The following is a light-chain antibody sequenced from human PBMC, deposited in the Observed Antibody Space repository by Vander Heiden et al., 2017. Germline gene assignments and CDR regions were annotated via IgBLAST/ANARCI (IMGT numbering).Light chain of an antibody. V-gene: IGKV1-33*01. J-gene: IGKJ4*01. CDR1: QDISNY. CDR2: DAS. CDR3: QQYYNLPT. Sequence: DIQMPQSPSSLSASVGDRVTITCQASQDISNYLNWYQQKPGKAPKLLIYDASNLETGVPSSISGSGSVTDFTFTIRRLQPEDIARYYCQQYYNLPTFGGGTKVEIK.